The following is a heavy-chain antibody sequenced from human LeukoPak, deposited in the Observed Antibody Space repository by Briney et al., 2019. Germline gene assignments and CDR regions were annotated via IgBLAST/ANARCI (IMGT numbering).Heavy chain of an antibody. Sequence: ASVKVSCMASGGTFSSYVISWVRQAPGQGLERMGGIIPIFGTANYAQKFQGRVTITADESTSTAYMELSSLRSEDTAVYYCARDGVYDSSGLFPYYFDYWGQGTLVTVSS. CDR1: GGTFSSYV. J-gene: IGHJ4*02. D-gene: IGHD3-22*01. V-gene: IGHV1-69*13. CDR3: ARDGVYDSSGLFPYYFDY. CDR2: IIPIFGTA.